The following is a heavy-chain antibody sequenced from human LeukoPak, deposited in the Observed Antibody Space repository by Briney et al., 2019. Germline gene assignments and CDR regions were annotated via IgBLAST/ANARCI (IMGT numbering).Heavy chain of an antibody. CDR1: GFTFSGYW. CDR3: ARAFYDFLTGYPAYFDY. J-gene: IGHJ4*02. V-gene: IGHV3-21*01. Sequence: GGSLRLSCAASGFTFSGYWMSWVRQAPGKGLEWVSSISSSGSYIYYADSVKGRFTISRDNAKNSLYLQMNSLRAEDTAVYYCARAFYDFLTGYPAYFDYWGQGTLVTVSS. CDR2: ISSSGSYI. D-gene: IGHD3-9*01.